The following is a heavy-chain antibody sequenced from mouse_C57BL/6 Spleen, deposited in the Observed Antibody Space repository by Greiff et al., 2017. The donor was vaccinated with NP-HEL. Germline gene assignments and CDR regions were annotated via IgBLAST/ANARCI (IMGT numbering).Heavy chain of an antibody. CDR3: ARETYYYDAY. Sequence: QVQLQQPGAELVKPGASVKMSCKASGYTFTSYWITWVKQRPGQGLEWIGDIYPGSGSTNYNEKFTSKATLTVDPSSSTAYMELSSLTCEAPAVYYCARETYYYDAYWGQGTLVTVSA. D-gene: IGHD2-4*01. CDR2: IYPGSGST. CDR1: GYTFTSYW. J-gene: IGHJ3*01. V-gene: IGHV1-55*01.